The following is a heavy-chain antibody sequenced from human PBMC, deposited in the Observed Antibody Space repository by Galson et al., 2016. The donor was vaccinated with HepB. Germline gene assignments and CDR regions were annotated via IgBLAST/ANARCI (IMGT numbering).Heavy chain of an antibody. Sequence: SLRLSCAASGFTFSSYWMTWVRQAPGKGLERVANIKQDGSEEYYVDSVKGRFTISRDNAENSLYLQMNSLRPEDTAVYYCATAVRGSPFDYWGQGTLVTASS. CDR1: GFTFSSYW. CDR2: IKQDGSEE. D-gene: IGHD3-10*01. CDR3: ATAVRGSPFDY. J-gene: IGHJ4*02. V-gene: IGHV3-7*02.